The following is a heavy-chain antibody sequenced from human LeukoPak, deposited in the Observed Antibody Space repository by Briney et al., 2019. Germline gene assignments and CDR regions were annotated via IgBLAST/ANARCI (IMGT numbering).Heavy chain of an antibody. J-gene: IGHJ3*02. V-gene: IGHV3-74*01. D-gene: IGHD1-1*01. CDR1: GFTFSSYW. CDR3: ARLEGGSYAFDI. CDR2: INSDGSST. Sequence: GGSLRLSCAASGFTFSSYWMHWVRQAPGKGLVWVSRINSDGSSTSYADSVEGRFTISRDNAKNTLYLQMNSLRAEDTAVYYCARLEGGSYAFDIWGQGTMVTVSS.